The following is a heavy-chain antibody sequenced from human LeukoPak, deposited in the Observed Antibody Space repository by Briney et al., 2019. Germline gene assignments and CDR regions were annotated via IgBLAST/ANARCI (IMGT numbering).Heavy chain of an antibody. D-gene: IGHD3-10*01. CDR3: ARHVAVRGERENYFDY. CDR1: GGSISSYY. Sequence: SETLSLTCTVSGGSISSYYWGWIRQPPGKGLEWIGSIYYSGSTYYNPSLKSRVTISVDTSKNQFSPKLSSVTAADTAVYYCARHVAVRGERENYFDYWGQGTLVTVSS. CDR2: IYYSGST. V-gene: IGHV4-39*01. J-gene: IGHJ4*02.